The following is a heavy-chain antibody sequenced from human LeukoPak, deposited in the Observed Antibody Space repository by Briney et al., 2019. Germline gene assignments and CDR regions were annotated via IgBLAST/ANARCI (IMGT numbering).Heavy chain of an antibody. J-gene: IGHJ4*02. CDR2: ISWNSGSI. D-gene: IGHD3-16*01. CDR3: ATSMGGGNIDY. V-gene: IGHV3-9*03. Sequence: GGSLRLSCAASGFTFDDYAMHWVRQAPGKGLEWVSGISWNSGSIGYADSVKGRFTISRDNAKNSLYLQMNSLRAEDMALYYCATSMGGGNIDYWGQGTLVTVSS. CDR1: GFTFDDYA.